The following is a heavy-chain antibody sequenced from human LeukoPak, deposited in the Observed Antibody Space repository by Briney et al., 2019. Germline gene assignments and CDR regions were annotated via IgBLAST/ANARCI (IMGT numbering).Heavy chain of an antibody. CDR2: IYYSGST. CDR1: GGSISSSSYY. D-gene: IGHD6-13*01. V-gene: IGHV4-39*01. J-gene: IGHJ4*02. CDR3: ARHLYSSSWTPYYFDY. Sequence: SETLSLTCTVSGGSISSSSYYWGWIRQPPGKGLEWIGSIYYSGSTYYNPSLKSRVTISVDTSKNQFSLKLSSVTAADTAVYYCARHLYSSSWTPYYFDYWGQGTLVTVPS.